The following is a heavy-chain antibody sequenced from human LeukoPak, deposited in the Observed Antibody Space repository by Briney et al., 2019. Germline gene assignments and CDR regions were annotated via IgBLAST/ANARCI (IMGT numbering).Heavy chain of an antibody. D-gene: IGHD6-19*01. CDR2: INPNSGGT. CDR1: GYTFTGYY. CDR3: ARDRGSGWYIDY. J-gene: IGHJ4*02. V-gene: IGHV1-2*02. Sequence: ASVKVSCKASGYTFTGYYMHWVRQAPGQELEWMGWINPNSGGTNYAQKFQGRVTMTRDTSISTAYMELSRLRSDDTAVYYCARDRGSGWYIDYWGQGTLVTVSS.